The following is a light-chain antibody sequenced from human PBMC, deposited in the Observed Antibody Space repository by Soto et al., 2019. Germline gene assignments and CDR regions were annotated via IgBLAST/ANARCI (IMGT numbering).Light chain of an antibody. CDR3: QQYTRYPLT. CDR2: ATS. V-gene: IGKV1-16*02. CDR1: QGINNY. Sequence: DIQMTQSPSSLSASVGDRVNITCRASQGINNYLAWFQKKPGTAPKSLIYATSSLQRGVPSKFIGSGSGTDFTLTIDDLQPEDSATYYCQQYTRYPLTFGPGTKVHI. J-gene: IGKJ3*01.